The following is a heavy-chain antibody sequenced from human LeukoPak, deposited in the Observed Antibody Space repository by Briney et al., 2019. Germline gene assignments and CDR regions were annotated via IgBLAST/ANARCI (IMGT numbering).Heavy chain of an antibody. CDR2: ISKDGNSQ. Sequence: GGSLRLSCAASGFTFSSYSMNWVRQAPGKGLEWVAVISKDGNSQNYADSVKGRFTISRDNSKNTLYLQMNSLRPEDTAVYYCAGESFDIWGQGTTVTVSS. J-gene: IGHJ3*02. V-gene: IGHV3-30*03. CDR3: AGESFDI. CDR1: GFTFSSYS.